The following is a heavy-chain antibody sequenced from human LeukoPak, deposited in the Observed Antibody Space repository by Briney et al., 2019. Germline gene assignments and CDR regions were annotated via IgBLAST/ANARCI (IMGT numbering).Heavy chain of an antibody. Sequence: SETLSLTCAVSGGSISSGGYSWSWIRQPPGKGLEWIGYIYHSGSTYYNPSLKSRVTISVDRSKNQFSLKLSSVTAADTAVYYCARDAYCSGGSCYPRGWFDPWGQGTLVTVSS. J-gene: IGHJ5*02. D-gene: IGHD2-15*01. CDR2: IYHSGST. CDR3: ARDAYCSGGSCYPRGWFDP. CDR1: GGSISSGGYS. V-gene: IGHV4-30-2*01.